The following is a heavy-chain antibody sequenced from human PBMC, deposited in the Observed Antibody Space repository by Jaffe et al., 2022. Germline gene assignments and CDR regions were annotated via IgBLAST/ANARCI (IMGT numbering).Heavy chain of an antibody. V-gene: IGHV2-5*02. CDR2: IYWDDDK. D-gene: IGHD3-16*01. CDR1: GFSLSTSGVG. Sequence: QITLKESGPTLVKPTQTLTLTCTFSGFSLSTSGVGVGWIRQPPGKALEWLALIYWDDDKRYSPSLKSRLTITKDTSKNQVVLTMTNMDPVDTATYYCAHILAELFGSDGAFDIWGQGTMVTVSS. CDR3: AHILAELFGSDGAFDI. J-gene: IGHJ3*02.